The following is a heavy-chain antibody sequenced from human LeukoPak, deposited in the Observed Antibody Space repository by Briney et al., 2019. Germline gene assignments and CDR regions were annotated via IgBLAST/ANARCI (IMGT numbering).Heavy chain of an antibody. Sequence: ASVKVSCKVSGYTLTELSMHWVRQAPGKGLEWMGSFDPGDGETIYAQKFQGRATMTEDTSTDTAYMELSSLRSEDTAVYYCATSLPDTGHLLPTDWGQGTLVTVSS. CDR2: FDPGDGET. V-gene: IGHV1-24*01. CDR3: ATSLPDTGHLLPTD. CDR1: GYTLTELS. D-gene: IGHD3-16*02. J-gene: IGHJ4*01.